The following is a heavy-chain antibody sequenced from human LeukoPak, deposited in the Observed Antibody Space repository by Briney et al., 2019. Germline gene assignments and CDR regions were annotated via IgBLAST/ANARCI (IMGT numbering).Heavy chain of an antibody. D-gene: IGHD3-16*01. CDR3: ARVVRPYYYGMDV. J-gene: IGHJ6*02. Sequence: PSETLSLTCAVYGGSFSGYYWSWIRQPPGKGLEWIGEINHGGSTNYNPSLKSRVTISVDTSKNQFSLKLSSVTAADTAVYYCARVVRPYYYGMDVWGQGTTVTVSS. V-gene: IGHV4-34*01. CDR2: INHGGST. CDR1: GGSFSGYY.